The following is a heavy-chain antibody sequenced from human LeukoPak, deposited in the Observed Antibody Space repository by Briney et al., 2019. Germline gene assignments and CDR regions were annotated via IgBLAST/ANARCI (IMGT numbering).Heavy chain of an antibody. CDR2: IIPIFGTA. D-gene: IGHD2-2*01. J-gene: IGHJ6*02. Sequence: ASVKVSCKASGGTFSSYAISWVRQAPGQGLEWMGGIIPIFGTANYAQKFQGRVTITADESTSTAYMELSSLRSEDTAVNYCASTAAMRDYYYYYGMDVWGQGTTVTVSS. V-gene: IGHV1-69*13. CDR3: ASTAAMRDYYYYYGMDV. CDR1: GGTFSSYA.